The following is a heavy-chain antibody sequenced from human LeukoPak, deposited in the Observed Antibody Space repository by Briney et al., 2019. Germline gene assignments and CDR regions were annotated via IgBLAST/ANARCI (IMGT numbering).Heavy chain of an antibody. Sequence: SVKVSCKASGGTFSSYAISWVRQAPGQGLEWMGGIIPIFGTANYAQKFQGRVTITADESTSTAYMELSSLRSEDTAVYYCARPIPPYSSGSRYYFDYWGQGTLVTVSS. CDR1: GGTFSSYA. J-gene: IGHJ4*02. D-gene: IGHD6-19*01. V-gene: IGHV1-69*01. CDR2: IIPIFGTA. CDR3: ARPIPPYSSGSRYYFDY.